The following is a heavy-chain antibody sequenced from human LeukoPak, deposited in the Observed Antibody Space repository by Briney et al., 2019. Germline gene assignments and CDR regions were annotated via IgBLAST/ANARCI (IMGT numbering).Heavy chain of an antibody. J-gene: IGHJ4*02. CDR1: GYTFTGYY. D-gene: IGHD3-22*01. CDR3: ASVYYYDSSGYSPFDY. Sequence: ASVKVSCMASGYTFTGYYMHWVRQAPGQGLEWMGWINPNSGGTNYAQKFQGRVTMTRDTSISTAYMELSRLRSDDTAVYYCASVYYYDSSGYSPFDYWGQGTLVTVSS. V-gene: IGHV1-2*02. CDR2: INPNSGGT.